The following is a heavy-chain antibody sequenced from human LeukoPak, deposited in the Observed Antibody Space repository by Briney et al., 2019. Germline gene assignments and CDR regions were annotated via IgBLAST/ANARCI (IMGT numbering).Heavy chain of an antibody. CDR1: GFTFSSYG. CDR2: IRYDGSNK. D-gene: IGHD6-13*01. V-gene: IGHV3-30*02. CDR3: THIAEAGYCDY. J-gene: IGHJ4*02. Sequence: PGGSLRLSCAASGFTFSSYGMHWVRQAPGKGLEWVAFIRYDGSNKYYADSVKGRFTISRDNSKNTLYLQMNSLKTEDTAVYYCTHIAEAGYCDYWGQGTLVTVSS.